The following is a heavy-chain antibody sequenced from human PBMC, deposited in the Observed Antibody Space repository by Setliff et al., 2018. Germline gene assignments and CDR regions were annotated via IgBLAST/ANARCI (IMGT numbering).Heavy chain of an antibody. CDR2: ISPILGMA. D-gene: IGHD4-4*01. V-gene: IGHV1-18*04. J-gene: IGHJ4*02. CDR1: GYTFTSYY. Sequence: GASVKVSCKASGYTFTSYYMHWVRQAPGQGLEWMGGISPILGMANYAQKLQGRVAMTTDTSTSTAYMELRSLRSDDTAVYYCARSYTVTTLDYWGQGTLVTVSS. CDR3: ARSYTVTTLDY.